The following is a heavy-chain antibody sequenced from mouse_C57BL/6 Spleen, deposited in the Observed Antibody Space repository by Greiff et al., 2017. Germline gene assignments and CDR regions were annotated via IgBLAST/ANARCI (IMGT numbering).Heavy chain of an antibody. Sequence: EVKLVESGGGLVKPGGSLKLSCAASGFTFSSYAMSWVRQTPEKRLEWVATISDGGSYTYYPDNVKGRFTISRDNAKNNLYLQMSHLKSEDTAMYYCARAAYSNSYWYFDVWGTGTTVTVSS. CDR3: ARAAYSNSYWYFDV. D-gene: IGHD2-5*01. V-gene: IGHV5-4*03. CDR2: ISDGGSYT. CDR1: GFTFSSYA. J-gene: IGHJ1*03.